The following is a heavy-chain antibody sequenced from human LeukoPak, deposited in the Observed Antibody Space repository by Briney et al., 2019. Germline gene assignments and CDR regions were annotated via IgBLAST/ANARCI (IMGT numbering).Heavy chain of an antibody. D-gene: IGHD3-10*01. CDR3: ARLVSIADAGGQFG. J-gene: IGHJ1*01. CDR1: GGSISSSSYY. V-gene: IGHV4-39*01. CDR2: IYYSGST. Sequence: KPSETLSLTCTVSGGSISSSSYYWGWIRQPPGKGLEWIGSIYYSGSTYYNLSLKSRVTISVDTSKNQFSLKLSSVTAADTAVYYCARLVSIADAGGQFGWGQGTLVTVSS.